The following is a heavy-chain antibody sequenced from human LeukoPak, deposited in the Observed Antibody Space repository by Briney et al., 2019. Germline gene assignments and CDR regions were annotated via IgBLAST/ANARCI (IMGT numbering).Heavy chain of an antibody. D-gene: IGHD3-22*01. Sequence: GASVKVSCKASGYTFTSYDINWVRQATGQGLEWMGWMNPNSGNTGYAQKFQGRVTMTRNTSISTAYMELSSLRSEDTAVYYCARARVGDSSGYYPYYLDYWGQGTLVTVSS. CDR2: MNPNSGNT. CDR3: ARARVGDSSGYYPYYLDY. CDR1: GYTFTSYD. J-gene: IGHJ4*02. V-gene: IGHV1-8*01.